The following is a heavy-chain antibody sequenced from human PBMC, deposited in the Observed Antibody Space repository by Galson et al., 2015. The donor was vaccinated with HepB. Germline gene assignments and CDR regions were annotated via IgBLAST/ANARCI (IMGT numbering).Heavy chain of an antibody. CDR3: AHPHDYGTPGFDF. CDR2: IYWDDDK. D-gene: IGHD4/OR15-4a*01. V-gene: IGHV2-5*02. Sequence: PALVKPTQTLTLTCTFSGFSLTSSGVGVGWIRQPPGEALERLALIYWDDDKRYSPSLENRLTISKDTSKNQVVLTMTNMRPVDTATYYCAHPHDYGTPGFDFWGQGIPVTVSS. CDR1: GFSLTSSGVG. J-gene: IGHJ4*02.